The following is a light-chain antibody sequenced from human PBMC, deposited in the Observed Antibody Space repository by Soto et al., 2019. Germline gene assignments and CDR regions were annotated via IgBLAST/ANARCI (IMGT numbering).Light chain of an antibody. V-gene: IGKV1-39*01. CDR1: QSISYY. J-gene: IGKJ5*01. CDR2: AAS. Sequence: DIQMTQSPSSLSASVGDRVTITCRASQSISYYLNWYQQKPGKAPELLIYAASSLQSGVPSRFSGSGSGTDFTLTISSLQPEDFATYYCQQSYTTLITFRQGTRLDIK. CDR3: QQSYTTLIT.